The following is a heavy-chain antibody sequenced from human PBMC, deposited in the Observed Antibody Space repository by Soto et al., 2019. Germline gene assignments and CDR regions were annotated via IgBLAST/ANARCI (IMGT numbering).Heavy chain of an antibody. D-gene: IGHD2-2*01. CDR1: GFTFSSYW. J-gene: IGHJ3*02. CDR3: ARGVVPAAMPLLHAFDI. V-gene: IGHV3-7*01. Sequence: PGGSLRLSCAASGFTFSSYWMSWVRQAPGKGLEWVANIKQDGSEKYYVDSVKGRFTISRDNSKNTLYLQMNSLRAEDTAVYYCARGVVPAAMPLLHAFDIWGQGTMVTVSS. CDR2: IKQDGSEK.